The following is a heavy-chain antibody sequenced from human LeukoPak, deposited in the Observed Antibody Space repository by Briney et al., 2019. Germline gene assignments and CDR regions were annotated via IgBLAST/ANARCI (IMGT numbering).Heavy chain of an antibody. CDR2: ISSSSSTI. J-gene: IGHJ4*02. Sequence: GGSLRLSCAASGFTFSSYSMNWVRQAPGKGLEWVSYISSSSSTIYYADSVKGRFTISRDNAKNSLYLQMNSLRAEDTVVYYCARDRRYTAMSDWGQGTLVTVSS. D-gene: IGHD5-18*01. CDR1: GFTFSSYS. CDR3: ARDRRYTAMSD. V-gene: IGHV3-48*01.